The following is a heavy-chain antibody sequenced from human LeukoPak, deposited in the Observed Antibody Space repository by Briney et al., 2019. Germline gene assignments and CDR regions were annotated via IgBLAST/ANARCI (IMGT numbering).Heavy chain of an antibody. J-gene: IGHJ4*02. D-gene: IGHD1-26*01. CDR2: SGSGGSP. V-gene: IGHV3-23*01. Sequence: GGSLRLSCAASGFTFSSYAMSWVRQAPGKGLEWVSTSGSGGSPFYADSVKGRFTISRDSSKNTLYLQMNSLRAEDTAIYYCAKEGAPYSGTYYNFWGQGTLVAVSS. CDR1: GFTFSSYA. CDR3: AKEGAPYSGTYYNF.